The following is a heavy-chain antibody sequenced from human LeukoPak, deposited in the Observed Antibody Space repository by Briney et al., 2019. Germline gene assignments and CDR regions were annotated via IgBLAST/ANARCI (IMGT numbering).Heavy chain of an antibody. CDR3: AGGDSRPPDYYFDY. Sequence: GSSVKVSCKSSLCTFISYAFSWLRQAPGQELEWMGRIIPILGIANYAQKFQGRVTITADKSTSTAYMELSSLRSEDTAVYYCAGGDSRPPDYYFDYWGQGTLVTVSS. D-gene: IGHD3-16*01. J-gene: IGHJ4*02. V-gene: IGHV1-69*04. CDR2: IIPILGIA. CDR1: LCTFISYA.